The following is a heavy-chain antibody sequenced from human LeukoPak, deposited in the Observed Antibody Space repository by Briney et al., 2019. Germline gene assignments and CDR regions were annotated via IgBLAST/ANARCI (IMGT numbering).Heavy chain of an antibody. CDR3: AKDRHIIAAAGTCFDY. J-gene: IGHJ4*02. CDR1: GFTFSSYG. CDR2: ISYDGSNK. V-gene: IGHV3-30*18. Sequence: PGGSLILSCAASGFTFSSYGIHWVRQAPGKGLEWVAVISYDGSNKYYADSVKGRFTISRDNSKNTLYLQMNSLRAEDTAVYYCAKDRHIIAAAGTCFDYWGQGTLVTVSS. D-gene: IGHD6-13*01.